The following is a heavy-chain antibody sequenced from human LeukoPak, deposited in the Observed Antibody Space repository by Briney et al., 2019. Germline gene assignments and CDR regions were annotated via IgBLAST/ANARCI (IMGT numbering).Heavy chain of an antibody. CDR1: GGSISSYY. Sequence: SETRSLTCTVSGGSISSYYCNWIRQPPGQRPEWIGYISYIGSTNYHPSLKRRVTMSVDLSKNQFSLKLSSVTAADTAVYYCARASGADRPSDYWGQGTLVTVSS. CDR3: ARASGADRPSDY. CDR2: ISYIGST. V-gene: IGHV4-59*01. D-gene: IGHD3-10*01. J-gene: IGHJ4*02.